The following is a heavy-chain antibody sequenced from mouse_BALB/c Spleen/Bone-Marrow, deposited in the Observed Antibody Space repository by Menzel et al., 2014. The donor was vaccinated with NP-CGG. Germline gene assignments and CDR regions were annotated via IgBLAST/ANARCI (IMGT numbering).Heavy chain of an antibody. J-gene: IGHJ4*01. D-gene: IGHD2-1*01. CDR3: ARSDGNYDYAMDY. V-gene: IGHV5-17*02. Sequence: EVKLVESGGGLVQPGGSRKLSCAASGFTFSSFGMHWVRQAPEKGLEWVAYISSGSSTIYYADTVKGRFTISRDNPKNTLFLQMTSLRSEDTAMYYCARSDGNYDYAMDYWGQGTSVTVSS. CDR2: ISSGSSTI. CDR1: GFTFSSFG.